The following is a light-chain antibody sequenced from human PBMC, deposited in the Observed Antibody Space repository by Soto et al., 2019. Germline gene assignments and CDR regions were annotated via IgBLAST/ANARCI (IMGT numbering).Light chain of an antibody. Sequence: IQLTQSPSSLSASVGDRVTITCRSIQGVTSYLAWYQQKPGKAPKLLIYAASTLQSGVPSRFSGSGSVTDFTLTISSLQPEDFATYYCLQLNTYPFTFGPGTKVEI. CDR1: QGVTSY. V-gene: IGKV1-9*01. J-gene: IGKJ3*01. CDR2: AAS. CDR3: LQLNTYPFT.